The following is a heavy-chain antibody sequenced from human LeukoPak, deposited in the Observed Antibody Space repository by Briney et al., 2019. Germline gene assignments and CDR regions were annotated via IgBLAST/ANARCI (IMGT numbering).Heavy chain of an antibody. J-gene: IGHJ4*02. D-gene: IGHD3-22*01. Sequence: GGSLRLSCAASGFTFSSYSMNWVRQAPGKGLEWVSGLNWIGGSPGYADSVKGRFTISRDNAKNSLYLQMNSLRAEDTAFYYCARDFRDSSGYYPGYFDYWGQGTLVTVSS. CDR2: LNWIGGSP. CDR1: GFTFSSYS. V-gene: IGHV3-20*04. CDR3: ARDFRDSSGYYPGYFDY.